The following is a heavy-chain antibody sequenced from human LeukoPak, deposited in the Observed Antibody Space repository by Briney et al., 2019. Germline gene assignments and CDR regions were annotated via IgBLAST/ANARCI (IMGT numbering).Heavy chain of an antibody. J-gene: IGHJ4*02. D-gene: IGHD3-22*01. CDR1: GYTFTNNY. Sequence: GASVKVSCKASGYTFTNNYLHWVRQAPGQGLEWMGMIYPRDGSTSYAQNFQGRVTVTRDTSTTTVHMELRGLRSEDTAVYYCARVGHYESSGYYEYWGQGTLVTVSS. CDR3: ARVGHYESSGYYEY. V-gene: IGHV1-46*01. CDR2: IYPRDGST.